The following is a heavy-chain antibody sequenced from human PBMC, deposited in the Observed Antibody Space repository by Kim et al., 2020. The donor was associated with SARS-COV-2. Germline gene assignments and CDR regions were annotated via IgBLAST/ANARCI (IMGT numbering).Heavy chain of an antibody. V-gene: IGHV3-23*01. Sequence: GGSLRLSCAASGFTFSSYAMSWVRQAPGKGLEWVSAISGSGGSTYYADSVKGRFTISRDNSKNTLYLQMNSLRAEDTAVYYCANKKGSGGWFGELLNFDYRAREPWSPSPQ. CDR3: ANKKGSGGWFGELLNFDY. J-gene: IGHJ4*02. CDR2: ISGSGGST. D-gene: IGHD3-10*01. CDR1: GFTFSSYA.